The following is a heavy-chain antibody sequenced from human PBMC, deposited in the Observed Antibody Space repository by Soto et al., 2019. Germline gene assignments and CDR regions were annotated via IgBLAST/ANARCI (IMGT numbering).Heavy chain of an antibody. Sequence: QVQLVESGGGVVQPGRSLRLSCVASGFAFSTYGIHWVRQAPGKGLEWVAVIWYDGSIKYYADSVKGRFTISRDNSKNTQYLQMNSLRADDTAVYYCARASGPFDYWGQGTQVTVSS. J-gene: IGHJ4*02. CDR1: GFAFSTYG. D-gene: IGHD5-12*01. V-gene: IGHV3-33*01. CDR2: IWYDGSIK. CDR3: ARASGPFDY.